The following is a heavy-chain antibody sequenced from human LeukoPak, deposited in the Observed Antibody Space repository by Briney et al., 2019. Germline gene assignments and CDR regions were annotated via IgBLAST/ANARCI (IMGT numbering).Heavy chain of an antibody. D-gene: IGHD4-17*01. CDR2: IIPILGIA. V-gene: IGHV1-69*04. CDR3: ARDYGDYGRRYYYGMDV. Sequence: SVKVSCKASGGTFSSYAISWVRQAPGQGLEWMGRIIPILGIANYAQKFQGRVTITADKSTSTAYMEQSSLRSEDTAVYYCARDYGDYGRRYYYGMDVWGQGTTVTVSS. J-gene: IGHJ6*02. CDR1: GGTFSSYA.